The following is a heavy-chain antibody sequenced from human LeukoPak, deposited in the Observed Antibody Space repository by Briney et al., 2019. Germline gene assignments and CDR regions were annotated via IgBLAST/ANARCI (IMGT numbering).Heavy chain of an antibody. Sequence: PGRSLRLSCAASGFTFSSYGMHWVRQAPGKGLEWVAVISYDGSNKHYADSVKGRFTISRDNSKNTLYLQMNSLRAEDTAVYYCALVVYYYGSGSYSPFDYWGQGTLVTVSS. CDR2: ISYDGSNK. J-gene: IGHJ4*02. CDR1: GFTFSSYG. D-gene: IGHD3-10*01. V-gene: IGHV3-30*03. CDR3: ALVVYYYGSGSYSPFDY.